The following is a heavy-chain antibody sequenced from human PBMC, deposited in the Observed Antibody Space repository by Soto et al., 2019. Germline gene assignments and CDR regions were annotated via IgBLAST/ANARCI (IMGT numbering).Heavy chain of an antibody. J-gene: IGHJ6*02. V-gene: IGHV1-18*01. D-gene: IGHD3-10*01. Sequence: ASVKVSCKASGYTLTSYGISWVRQAPGQGLEWLGWINTHNGNTNYAQNLQGRVIMTADTSTSTAYMELRSLRSGDTAIYYCTREGSAPYYYYGMDAWGQGTTVTV. CDR2: INTHNGNT. CDR1: GYTLTSYG. CDR3: TREGSAPYYYYGMDA.